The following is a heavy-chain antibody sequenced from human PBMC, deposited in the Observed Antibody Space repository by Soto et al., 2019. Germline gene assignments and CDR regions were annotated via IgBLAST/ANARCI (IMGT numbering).Heavy chain of an antibody. CDR2: INHSGST. Sequence: PSETLSLTCAVYGGSFSGYYWSWIRQPPGKGLEWIGEINHSGSTNYNPSLKSRVTISVDTSKNQFSLKLSSVTAADTAVYYCASRRAGYGSGTRVGYYYGMDVWGQGTTVTVSS. CDR3: ASRRAGYGSGTRVGYYYGMDV. J-gene: IGHJ6*02. V-gene: IGHV4-34*01. D-gene: IGHD3-10*01. CDR1: GGSFSGYY.